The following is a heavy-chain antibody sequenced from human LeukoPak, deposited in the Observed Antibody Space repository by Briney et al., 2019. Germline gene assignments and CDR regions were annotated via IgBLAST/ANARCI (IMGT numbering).Heavy chain of an antibody. J-gene: IGHJ6*03. CDR1: GFTFSSYS. CDR3: ARRDGGWYYYMDV. V-gene: IGHV3-21*01. CDR2: ISSSSSYI. D-gene: IGHD2-15*01. Sequence: GGSLRLSCAASGFTFSSYSMNWVRQAPGKGLEWVSSISSSSSYIYYADSVKGRFTISRGNAKNSLYLQMNSLRAEDTAVYYCARRDGGWYYYMDVWGKGTTVTVSS.